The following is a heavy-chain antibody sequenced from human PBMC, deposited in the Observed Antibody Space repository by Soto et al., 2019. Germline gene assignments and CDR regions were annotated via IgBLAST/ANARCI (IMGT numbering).Heavy chain of an antibody. Sequence: VKVACKASGGPVISYASIWVRRSPGQGLEWMGGIIPIFGTANYAQKFQGRVTITADESTSTAYMELSSLRSEDTAVYYCASMYCSGGSRYFGTNRPFGPDYGMDVCGQRTTVTVSS. CDR2: IIPIFGTA. CDR1: GGPVISYA. D-gene: IGHD2-15*01. V-gene: IGHV1-69*01. CDR3: ASMYCSGGSRYFGTNRPFGPDYGMDV. J-gene: IGHJ6*02.